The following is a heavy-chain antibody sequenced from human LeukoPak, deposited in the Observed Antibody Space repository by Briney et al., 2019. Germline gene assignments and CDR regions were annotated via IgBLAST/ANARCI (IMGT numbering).Heavy chain of an antibody. CDR2: IKQDGSEK. CDR1: GFTFNTYT. V-gene: IGHV3-7*01. CDR3: ARDQTIFDLMYYYGMDV. Sequence: GGSLRLSCAASGFTFNTYTMNWVRQAPGKGLEWVANIKQDGSEKYYVDSVKGRFTISRDNAKNSLYLQMNSLRAEDTAVYYCARDQTIFDLMYYYGMDVWGQGTTVTVSS. J-gene: IGHJ6*02. D-gene: IGHD3-3*01.